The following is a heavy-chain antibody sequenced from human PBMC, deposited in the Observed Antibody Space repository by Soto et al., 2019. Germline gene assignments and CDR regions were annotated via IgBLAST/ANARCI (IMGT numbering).Heavy chain of an antibody. CDR1: GYSFTSYW. V-gene: IGHV5-51*01. J-gene: IGHJ6*03. Sequence: GESLKISCKGSGYSFTSYWIGWVRQMPGKGLEWMGIIYPGDSDTRYSPSFQGQVTISADKSISTAYLQWSSLKASDTAMYYCARFVGYCSSTSCYGGYYYYYYMDVWGKGTTVTVSS. CDR3: ARFVGYCSSTSCYGGYYYYYYMDV. CDR2: IYPGDSDT. D-gene: IGHD2-2*01.